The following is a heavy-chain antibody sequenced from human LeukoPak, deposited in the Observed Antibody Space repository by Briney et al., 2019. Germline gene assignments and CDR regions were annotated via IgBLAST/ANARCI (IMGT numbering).Heavy chain of an antibody. J-gene: IGHJ4*02. Sequence: PGGSLRLSCAASGFTFSSYSMNWVRQAPGKGLEWVSSISSSSSYIYYADSVKGRFTISRDNAKNSLYLQMNSLRAEDTAVYYCTTQQWLVPHSLDYWGQGTLVTVSS. CDR1: GFTFSSYS. D-gene: IGHD6-19*01. CDR3: TTQQWLVPHSLDY. CDR2: ISSSSSYI. V-gene: IGHV3-21*03.